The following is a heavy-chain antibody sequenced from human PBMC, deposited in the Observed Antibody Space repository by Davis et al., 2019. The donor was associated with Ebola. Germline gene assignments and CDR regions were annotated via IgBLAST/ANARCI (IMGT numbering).Heavy chain of an antibody. J-gene: IGHJ5*02. CDR1: GFTFSTYS. D-gene: IGHD3-22*01. CDR3: VRVRRTFYCDSSEIKWFDP. Sequence: GESLKISCAASGFTFSTYSMSWVRQAPGKGLEWVSSISSDSDYIYHADSAKGRFTISRDNAKNSLTLQMNSLRPEDTAVYYCVRVRRTFYCDSSEIKWFDPWGQGTLVTVSS. CDR2: ISSDSDYI. V-gene: IGHV3-21*01.